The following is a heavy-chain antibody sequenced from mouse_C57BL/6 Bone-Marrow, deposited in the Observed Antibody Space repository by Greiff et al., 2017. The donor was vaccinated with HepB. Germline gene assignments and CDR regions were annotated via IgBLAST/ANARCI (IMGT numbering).Heavy chain of an antibody. CDR3: ASRPGGTGFFDY. J-gene: IGHJ2*01. CDR1: EYEFPSHD. V-gene: IGHV5-2*01. Sequence: VQLKESGGGLVQPGESLKLSCESNEYEFPSHDMSWVRKTPEKRLELVAAINSDGGSTYYPDTMERRFIISRDNTKKTLYLQISILRSADTALYYCASRPGGTGFFDYWGQGTTLTVSS. CDR2: INSDGGST.